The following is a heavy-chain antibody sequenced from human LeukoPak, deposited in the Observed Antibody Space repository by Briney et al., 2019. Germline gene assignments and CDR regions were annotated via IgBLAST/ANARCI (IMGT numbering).Heavy chain of an antibody. Sequence: SETLSLTCTVSGGSISSSSYYWGWVRQPPGKGLEWIGSIYYSGSTYYNPSLKSRVTISVDTSKNQFSLKLSSVTAADTAVYYCARCKKNNYDSSGYHGDWFDPWGQGTLVTVSS. V-gene: IGHV4-39*01. CDR1: GGSISSSSYY. J-gene: IGHJ5*02. CDR3: ARCKKNNYDSSGYHGDWFDP. CDR2: IYYSGST. D-gene: IGHD3-22*01.